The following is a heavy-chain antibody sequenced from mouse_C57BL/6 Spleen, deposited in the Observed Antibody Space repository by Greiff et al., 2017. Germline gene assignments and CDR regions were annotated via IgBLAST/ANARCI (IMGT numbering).Heavy chain of an antibody. D-gene: IGHD1-1*01. CDR2: INPSNGGT. CDR1: GYTFTSSW. CDR3: ARGDYDGSSFPYYYAMDY. J-gene: IGHJ4*01. V-gene: IGHV1-53*01. Sequence: QVQLQQPGTELVKPGASVKLSCKASGYTFTSSWMHWVKQRPGQGLEWIGNINPSNGGTNSNEKFKSKATLTVDKSSSTAYMQLSSLTSEDAAVYYCARGDYDGSSFPYYYAMDYWGQGTSVTVSS.